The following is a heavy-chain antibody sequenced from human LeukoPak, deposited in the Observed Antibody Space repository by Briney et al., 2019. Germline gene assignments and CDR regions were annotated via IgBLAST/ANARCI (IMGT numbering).Heavy chain of an antibody. CDR3: ASASLQSKLDI. CDR2: INHSGST. J-gene: IGHJ3*02. Sequence: SETLSLTCAVYGGSFSGYYWSWIRQPPGKELEWIGEINHSGSTNYNPSLKSRVTISVDTSKNQFSLKLSSVTAADTAVYYCASASLQSKLDIWGQGTMVTVSS. D-gene: IGHD4-11*01. V-gene: IGHV4-34*01. CDR1: GGSFSGYY.